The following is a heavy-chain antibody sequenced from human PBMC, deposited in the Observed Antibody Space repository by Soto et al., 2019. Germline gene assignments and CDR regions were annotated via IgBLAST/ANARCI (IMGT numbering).Heavy chain of an antibody. CDR3: AREEVSRPNTYHGVDV. Sequence: EVQLVESGGGLVKPGGSLRLSCAASGFTFNTYTMNWVRQAPGKGLEWVSSISSRSIYTYYADSVTGRFTISRDDARNSLYLQMNSPRAEGTAVYYCAREEVSRPNTYHGVDVWGQGTTVTVSS. V-gene: IGHV3-21*01. J-gene: IGHJ6*02. CDR2: ISSRSIYT. CDR1: GFTFNTYT.